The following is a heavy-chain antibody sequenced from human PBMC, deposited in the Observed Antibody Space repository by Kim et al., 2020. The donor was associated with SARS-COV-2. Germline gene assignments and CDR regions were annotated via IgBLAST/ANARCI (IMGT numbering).Heavy chain of an antibody. CDR2: IYYSGST. J-gene: IGHJ4*02. CDR1: GGSISSYY. D-gene: IGHD3-10*01. CDR3: ARDSNYYGSGSYWGHFDY. V-gene: IGHV4-59*01. Sequence: SETLSLTCTVSGGSISSYYWSWIRQPPGKGLEWIGYIYYSGSTNYNPSLKSRVTISVDTSKNQFSLKLSSVTAADTAVYYCARDSNYYGSGSYWGHFDYWGQGTLVTVSS.